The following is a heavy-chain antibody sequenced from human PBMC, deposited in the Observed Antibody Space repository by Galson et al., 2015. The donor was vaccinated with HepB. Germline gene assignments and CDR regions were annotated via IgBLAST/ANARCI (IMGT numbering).Heavy chain of an antibody. D-gene: IGHD4-23*01. CDR3: ARDLTPSYAFDI. J-gene: IGHJ3*02. CDR2: INAGNGNT. V-gene: IGHV1-3*01. Sequence: SVKVSCKASGYTFTTYAMHWVRQAPGQRLEWMGWINAGNGNTKYSQKFQGRVTITRDTSATTAYMALSRLSSEDTAVYYCARDLTPSYAFDIWGQGTMVTVSS. CDR1: GYTFTTYA.